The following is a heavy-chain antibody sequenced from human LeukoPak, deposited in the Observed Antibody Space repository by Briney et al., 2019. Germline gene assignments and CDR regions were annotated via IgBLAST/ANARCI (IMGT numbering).Heavy chain of an antibody. CDR2: LYRGGDT. CDR3: VRDAYVDSEGVRWFDP. D-gene: IGHD3-9*01. CDR1: GLTVSSNY. V-gene: IGHV3-66*01. Sequence: GGSLRLSCVASGLTVSSNYMSWVRQAPGKGLEWVSLLYRGGDTYYADSVKGRFTISRDNSKNTLYMQMNSLRVKDTAIYYCVRDAYVDSEGVRWFDPWGQGTLVTVSS. J-gene: IGHJ5*02.